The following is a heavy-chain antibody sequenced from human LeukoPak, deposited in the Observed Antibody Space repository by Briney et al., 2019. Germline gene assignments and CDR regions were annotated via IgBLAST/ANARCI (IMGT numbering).Heavy chain of an antibody. D-gene: IGHD3-22*01. Sequence: PSETLSLTCAVYGGSFSGYYWSWIRQPPGKGLEWIGEINHSGSTNYNPSLKSRVTISVDTSKNQFSLKLSSVTAADTAVYYCARGEDLVVIWKYYFDYWGQGTLVTVSS. CDR2: INHSGST. CDR1: GGSFSGYY. CDR3: ARGEDLVVIWKYYFDY. J-gene: IGHJ4*02. V-gene: IGHV4-34*01.